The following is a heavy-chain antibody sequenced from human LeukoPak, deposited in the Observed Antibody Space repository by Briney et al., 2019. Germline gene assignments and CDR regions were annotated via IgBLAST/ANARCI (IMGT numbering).Heavy chain of an antibody. D-gene: IGHD3-22*01. CDR2: ISGGGSST. J-gene: IGHJ5*01. Sequence: GGSLRLSCAAPGFSFDDYAIHWVRQAPGKGREWVSLISGGGSSTFYADSVKGRFTISRDNSKNSLSLQTSSLRSEDTALYYCARESDSSGWYDSWGQGTLVTVSS. CDR3: ARESDSSGWYDS. CDR1: GFSFDDYA. V-gene: IGHV3-43*02.